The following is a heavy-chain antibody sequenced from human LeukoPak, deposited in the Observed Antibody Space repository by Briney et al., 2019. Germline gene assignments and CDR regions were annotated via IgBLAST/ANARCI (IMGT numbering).Heavy chain of an antibody. Sequence: GGSLRLSCAASGFTFSSYWMSWVRQAPGKGLEWVANIKQDGSEKYYVDSVKGRFTISRDNAKNSLYLQMNSLRAEDTAVYYCAKDHSSGWYGDAFDIWGQGTMVTVSS. D-gene: IGHD6-19*01. J-gene: IGHJ3*02. CDR3: AKDHSSGWYGDAFDI. V-gene: IGHV3-7*03. CDR1: GFTFSSYW. CDR2: IKQDGSEK.